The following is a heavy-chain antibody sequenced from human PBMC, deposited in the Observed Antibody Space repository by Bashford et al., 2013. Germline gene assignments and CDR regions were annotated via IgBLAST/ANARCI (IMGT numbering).Heavy chain of an antibody. D-gene: IGHD1-26*01. V-gene: IGHV4-59*08. CDR1: GASVRDYY. Sequence: SETLSLTCTVSGASVRDYYWNWVRQTPGKGLEWIGHSSYSESTIYNPSLNNRVTISIDTSKNQFSLELKSVTAADTAVYFCARRVAMTSIIPRESWLDPWGQGALVTVSS. CDR2: SSYSEST. J-gene: IGHJ5*02. CDR3: ARRVAMTSIIPRESWLDP.